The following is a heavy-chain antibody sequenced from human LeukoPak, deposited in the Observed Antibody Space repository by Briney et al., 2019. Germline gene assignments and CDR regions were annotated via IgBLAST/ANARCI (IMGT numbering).Heavy chain of an antibody. CDR1: GGSISSYY. J-gene: IGHJ4*02. Sequence: SEPLSLTCTVSGGSISSYYWSWIRQPPGKGLEWIGYIYYSGSTNYNPSLKSRVTISVDTSKNQFSLKLSSVTAADTAVYYCARRSYVCSGGSCYPSLDYWGQGTLVTVSS. D-gene: IGHD2-15*01. CDR3: ARRSYVCSGGSCYPSLDY. V-gene: IGHV4-59*08. CDR2: IYYSGST.